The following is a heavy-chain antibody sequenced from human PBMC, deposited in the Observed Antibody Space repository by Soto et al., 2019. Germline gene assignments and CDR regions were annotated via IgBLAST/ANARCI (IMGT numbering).Heavy chain of an antibody. CDR2: IIPIFGTA. D-gene: IGHD2-15*01. J-gene: IGHJ6*02. CDR1: GGTFSSYA. Sequence: GASVKVSCKASGGTFSSYAISWVRQAPGQGLEWMGGIIPIFGTANYAQKFQGRVTITADESTSTAYMELSSLRSEDTAVYYCARVGYCSGGSCYSGGYYGMDVWGQGTTVTVSS. V-gene: IGHV1-69*13. CDR3: ARVGYCSGGSCYSGGYYGMDV.